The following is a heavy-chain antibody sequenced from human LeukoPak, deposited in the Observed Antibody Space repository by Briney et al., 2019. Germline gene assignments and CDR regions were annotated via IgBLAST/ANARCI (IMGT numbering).Heavy chain of an antibody. D-gene: IGHD3-22*01. J-gene: IGHJ4*02. V-gene: IGHV1-2*02. CDR2: INPNSGGT. CDR1: GGTFSSYA. CDR3: ARGYYYDSSGYFDLDY. Sequence: GSSVKVSCKASGGTFSSYAISWVRQAPGQGLEWMGWINPNSGGTNYAQKFQGRVTMTRDTSISTAYMELSRLRSDDTAVYYCARGYYYDSSGYFDLDYWGQGTPVTVSS.